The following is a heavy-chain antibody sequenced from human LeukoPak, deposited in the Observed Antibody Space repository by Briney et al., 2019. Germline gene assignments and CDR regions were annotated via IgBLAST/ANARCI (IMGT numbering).Heavy chain of an antibody. CDR2: ISSDSSYI. Sequence: GGSLRLSCAASGFHFNTYTMNWVPQAPGKGLEWVSSISSDSSYIYYADAVHGRFTVSRDNAKYSLYLQMNSLRAEDTAVYYCARVGAAAGHYFDYWGQGTLVTVSS. D-gene: IGHD6-13*01. J-gene: IGHJ4*02. V-gene: IGHV3-21*04. CDR3: ARVGAAAGHYFDY. CDR1: GFHFNTYT.